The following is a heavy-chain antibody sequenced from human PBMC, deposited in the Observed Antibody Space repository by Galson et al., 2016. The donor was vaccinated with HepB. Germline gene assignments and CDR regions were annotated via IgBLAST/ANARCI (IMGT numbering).Heavy chain of an antibody. J-gene: IGHJ4*02. CDR3: ATAQDTAMIPLYFHS. CDR2: IYYNGRT. Sequence: SETLSLTCSVSGGSISSSSYYWGWIRQPPGKGLEWIGSIYYNGRTYYSPSLKSPVTISVDTSKNQFSLKLSSVTAADTAFYFCATAQDTAMIPLYFHSWGQGTLVTVSS. CDR1: GGSISSSSYY. V-gene: IGHV4-39*07. D-gene: IGHD5-18*01.